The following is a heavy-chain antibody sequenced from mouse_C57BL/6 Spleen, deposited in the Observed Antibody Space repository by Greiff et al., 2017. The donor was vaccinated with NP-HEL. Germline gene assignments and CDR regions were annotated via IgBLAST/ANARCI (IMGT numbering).Heavy chain of an antibody. CDR1: GYTFTSYW. CDR2: IYPSDSET. D-gene: IGHD1-1*01. J-gene: IGHJ2*01. CDR3: ARGYYGSSYMGY. V-gene: IGHV1-61*01. Sequence: QVQLQQSGAELVRPGSSVKLSCKASGYTFTSYWMDWVKQRPGQGLEWIGNIYPSDSETHYNQKFKDKATLTVDKSSSTAYMQLSSLTSEDSAVYYCARGYYGSSYMGYWGQGTTLTVSS.